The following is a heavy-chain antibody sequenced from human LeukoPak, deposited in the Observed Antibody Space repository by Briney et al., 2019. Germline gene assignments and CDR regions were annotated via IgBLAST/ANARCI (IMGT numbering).Heavy chain of an antibody. D-gene: IGHD3-22*01. CDR2: INPNSGGT. V-gene: IGHV1-2*02. J-gene: IGHJ4*02. CDR1: GHTFTGYY. CDR3: ARIIPGYYDSSGSCFDY. Sequence: GASVKVSCKASGHTFTGYYMHWVRQAPGQGLEWMGWINPNSGGTNYAQKFQGRVTMTRDTSISTAYMELSRLRSDDTAVYYCARIIPGYYDSSGSCFDYWGQGTLVTVSP.